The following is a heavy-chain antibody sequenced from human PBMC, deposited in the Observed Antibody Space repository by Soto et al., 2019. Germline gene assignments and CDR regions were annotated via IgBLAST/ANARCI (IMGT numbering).Heavy chain of an antibody. CDR1: GFTFSSYA. D-gene: IGHD3-9*01. CDR3: AEGYFDLLDAFDI. Sequence: EVQLLESGGGLVQPGGSLRLSCAASGFTFSSYAMSWVRQAPGKGLEWVSAISGSGGSTYYADSVKGRFTISRDNSKNPLFLQINSLGAEETDVYYCAEGYFDLLDAFDIWGQGTMITVSS. J-gene: IGHJ3*02. CDR2: ISGSGGST. V-gene: IGHV3-23*01.